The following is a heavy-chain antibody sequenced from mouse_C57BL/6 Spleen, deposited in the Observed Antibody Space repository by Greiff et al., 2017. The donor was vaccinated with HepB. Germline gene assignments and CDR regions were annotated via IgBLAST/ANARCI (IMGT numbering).Heavy chain of an antibody. V-gene: IGHV3-6*01. CDR1: GYSITSGYY. CDR3: ARDHYYGRSYWFAY. J-gene: IGHJ3*01. CDR2: ISYDGSN. Sequence: VQLKESGPGLVKPSQSLSLTCSVTGYSITSGYYWNWIRQFPGNKLEWMGYISYDGSNNYNPSLKNRISITRDTSKNQFFLKLNSVTTEDTATYYCARDHYYGRSYWFAYWGQGTLVTVSA. D-gene: IGHD1-1*01.